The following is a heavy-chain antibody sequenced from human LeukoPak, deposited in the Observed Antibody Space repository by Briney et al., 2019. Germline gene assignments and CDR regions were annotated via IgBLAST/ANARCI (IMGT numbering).Heavy chain of an antibody. CDR1: GGSISSGSYY. D-gene: IGHD6-19*01. Sequence: PSETLSLTCTVSGGSISSGSYYWSWIRQPAGKGLEWIGRIYTSGSTNYNPSLKSRVTISVDTSKNQFSLKLSSVTAADTAVYYCAREGSGWYYFDYWGKGTLVTVSS. CDR3: AREGSGWYYFDY. J-gene: IGHJ4*02. V-gene: IGHV4-61*02. CDR2: IYTSGST.